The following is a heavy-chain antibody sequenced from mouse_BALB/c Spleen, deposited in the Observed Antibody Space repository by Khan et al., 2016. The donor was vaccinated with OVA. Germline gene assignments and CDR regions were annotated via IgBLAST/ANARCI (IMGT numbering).Heavy chain of an antibody. J-gene: IGHJ3*01. V-gene: IGHV5-6*01. CDR1: GFTFSSYS. CDR2: ISSGGDYT. Sequence: EVELVESGGDLVKPGGSLKLSCAASGFTFSSYSMSWVRQTPDKRLEWVASISSGGDYTYYPDRVKGRFTISSDNAKNTLYLQMSELKSEDTALYCGADHLTGSIAYWGQGTLVTVSA. CDR3: ADHLTGSIAY. D-gene: IGHD4-1*01.